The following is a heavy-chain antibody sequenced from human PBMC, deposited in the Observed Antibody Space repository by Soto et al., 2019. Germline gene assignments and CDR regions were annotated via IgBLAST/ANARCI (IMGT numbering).Heavy chain of an antibody. CDR3: ARDVRLQYYYYGMDV. V-gene: IGHV4-59*01. CDR2: IYYSGST. CDR1: GGSISSYY. D-gene: IGHD2-15*01. Sequence: SETLSLTCTVSGGSISSYYWSWIRQPPGKGLEWIGYIYYSGSTNYNPSLKSRVTISVDTSKNQFSLKLSSVTAADTAVYYCARDVRLQYYYYGMDVWGQGTTVTVSS. J-gene: IGHJ6*02.